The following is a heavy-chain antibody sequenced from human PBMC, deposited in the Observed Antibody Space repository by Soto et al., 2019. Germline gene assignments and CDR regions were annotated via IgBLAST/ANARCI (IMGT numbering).Heavy chain of an antibody. CDR2: INHSGST. CDR1: GGSFSGYY. Sequence: SETLSLTCAVYGGSFSGYYWSWIRQPPGKGLEWIGEINHSGSTNYNPSLKSRVTISVDTSKNQFSLKLSSVTAADTAVYYCARGFGDTAMAHFDYWGQGTLVTVSS. J-gene: IGHJ4*02. V-gene: IGHV4-34*01. D-gene: IGHD5-18*01. CDR3: ARGFGDTAMAHFDY.